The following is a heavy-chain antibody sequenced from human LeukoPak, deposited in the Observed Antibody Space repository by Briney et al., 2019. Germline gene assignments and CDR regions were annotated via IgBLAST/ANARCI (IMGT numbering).Heavy chain of an antibody. CDR3: AREGDYGPFDY. CDR1: GFTFSSYA. V-gene: IGHV3-64*01. Sequence: PGGSLRLSCAASGFTFSSYAMHWVRQAPGNGLEYVSAISSNGGSTYYANSVKGRFTISRDNSKNTLYLQMGSLRAEDMAVYYCAREGDYGPFDYWGQGTLVTVSS. J-gene: IGHJ4*02. CDR2: ISSNGGST. D-gene: IGHD4/OR15-4a*01.